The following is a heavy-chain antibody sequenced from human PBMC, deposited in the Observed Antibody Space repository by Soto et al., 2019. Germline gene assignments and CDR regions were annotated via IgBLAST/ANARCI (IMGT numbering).Heavy chain of an antibody. Sequence: EGQLVESWGGLVQPGGSLRLSCAASGFTFSDHYMDWVRQAPGKGLEWVGRTRNKGKSYTTEYAASVKGRFTISRDDSKNSLYLPMNSLKTEDTAVYYCVRVTPYFDYWGQGTLVTVSS. D-gene: IGHD2-21*02. J-gene: IGHJ4*02. CDR2: TRNKGKSYTT. V-gene: IGHV3-72*01. CDR3: VRVTPYFDY. CDR1: GFTFSDHY.